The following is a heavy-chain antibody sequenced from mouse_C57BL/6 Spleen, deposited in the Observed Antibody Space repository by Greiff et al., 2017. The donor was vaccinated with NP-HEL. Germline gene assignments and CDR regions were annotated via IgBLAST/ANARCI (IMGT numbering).Heavy chain of an antibody. J-gene: IGHJ4*01. Sequence: EVKLMESGGDLVKPGGSLKLSCAASGFTFSSYGMSWVRQTPDKRLEWVATISSGGSYTYYPDSVKGRFTISRDNAKNTLYLQMSSLKSEDTAMYYCASHYGSSYDAMDYWGQGTSVTVSS. V-gene: IGHV5-6*01. CDR3: ASHYGSSYDAMDY. CDR1: GFTFSSYG. D-gene: IGHD1-1*01. CDR2: ISSGGSYT.